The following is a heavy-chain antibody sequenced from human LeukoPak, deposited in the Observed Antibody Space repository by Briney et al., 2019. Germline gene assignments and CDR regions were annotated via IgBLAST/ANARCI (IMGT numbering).Heavy chain of an antibody. CDR2: ISGSGGST. CDR3: AKVDFWSGYTGYFDY. J-gene: IGHJ4*02. D-gene: IGHD3-3*01. CDR1: GFTFSSYA. V-gene: IGHV3-23*01. Sequence: GGSLRLSCAASGFTFSSYAMSWVRQAPGKGLEWVSAISGSGGSTYYADSVKGRFTISRDNSKNTLYLQMNSPRAEDTAVYYCAKVDFWSGYTGYFDYWGQGTLVTVSS.